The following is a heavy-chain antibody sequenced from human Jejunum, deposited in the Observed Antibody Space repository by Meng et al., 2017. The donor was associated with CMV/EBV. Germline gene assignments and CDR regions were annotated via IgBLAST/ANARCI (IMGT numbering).Heavy chain of an antibody. CDR2: MYYNGNT. D-gene: IGHD3-10*01. CDR1: SGSIPSYY. CDR3: ARDMHREVVIQDY. V-gene: IGHV4-59*12. Sequence: QVQLQESGPGLVKPSETLSLICTVSSGSIPSYYWKWIRQPPGKGLEWIGFMYYNGNTNYNPSLKSRVTMSVDTSKNQFSLKLSSVTAADTAVYFCARDMHREVVIQDYWGQGTLVTVSS. J-gene: IGHJ4*02.